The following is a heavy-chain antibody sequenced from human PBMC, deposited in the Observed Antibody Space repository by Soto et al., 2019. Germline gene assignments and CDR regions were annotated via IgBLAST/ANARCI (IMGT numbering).Heavy chain of an antibody. Sequence: EVQLVESGGGLVQPGGSLRLSCAASGFIVRTNYMTWVRQAPGKGPEWVSTIYSDGSTYYADSVKGRFTISRHNSKNTLCLEMNSLRPDDTALYDCEREKVSGDYDVYYDYGMDVWGQGTTVTVSS. V-gene: IGHV3-53*04. CDR2: IYSDGST. J-gene: IGHJ6*02. D-gene: IGHD4-17*01. CDR1: GFIVRTNY. CDR3: EREKVSGDYDVYYDYGMDV.